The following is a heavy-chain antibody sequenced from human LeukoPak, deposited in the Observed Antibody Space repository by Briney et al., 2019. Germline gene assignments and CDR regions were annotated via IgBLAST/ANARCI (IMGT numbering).Heavy chain of an antibody. CDR3: ARPTFPLGTFDL. Sequence: AGGSLRLSCAASGFTFSSYAMSWVRQAPGKGLEWVSVIYSGGSTYYADSVKGRFTISRHNSKNTLSLQMNSLKPEDTAVYYCARPTFPLGTFDLWGQGTMVTVSS. D-gene: IGHD7-27*01. CDR2: IYSGGST. J-gene: IGHJ3*01. CDR1: GFTFSSYA. V-gene: IGHV3-53*04.